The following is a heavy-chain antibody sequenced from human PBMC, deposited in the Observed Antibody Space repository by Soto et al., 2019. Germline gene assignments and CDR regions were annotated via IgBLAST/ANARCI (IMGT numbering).Heavy chain of an antibody. V-gene: IGHV4-34*01. CDR2: INHSGST. CDR3: ARRPRFVVVVAATRAVGAFDI. CDR1: GGSFSGYY. Sequence: SETLSLTCAVYGGSFSGYYWRWIRQPPGEGLEGIGEINHSGSTNYNPSLKSRVTISVDTSKNQFSLKLSSVTAADTAVYYCARRPRFVVVVAATRAVGAFDIWGQGTMVTVSS. D-gene: IGHD2-15*01. J-gene: IGHJ3*02.